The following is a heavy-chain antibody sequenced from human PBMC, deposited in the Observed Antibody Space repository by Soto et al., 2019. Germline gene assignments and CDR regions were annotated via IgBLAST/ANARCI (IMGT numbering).Heavy chain of an antibody. CDR3: AKEIFAAAYAATSAFDL. CDR2: VDGSGGDT. J-gene: IGHJ4*02. Sequence: AGGSLRLSCAASGFTFSSHAMGWLRQAPGAGPEWVAFVDGSGGDTSYADSVKGRFTISRDNSDNSLFLHMNSLRAEDAGRYFCAKEIFAAAYAATSAFDLWGQGTLVTVSS. D-gene: IGHD2-8*01. V-gene: IGHV3-23*01. CDR1: GFTFSSHA.